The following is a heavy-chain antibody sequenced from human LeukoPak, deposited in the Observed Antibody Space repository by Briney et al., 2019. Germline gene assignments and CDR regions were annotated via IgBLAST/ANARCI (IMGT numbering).Heavy chain of an antibody. D-gene: IGHD6-25*01. J-gene: IGHJ4*02. V-gene: IGHV3-53*01. CDR1: GFTVSTTY. Sequence: PGGSLRLSCAVSGFTVSTTYMAWVRQAPEKGLEWVSVIYSGTNTYYADSVKGRFIISRDNPKNMLYLQMNSLRAEDTAVYYCARVASGTLDYWGQGTLVTVSS. CDR2: IYSGTNT. CDR3: ARVASGTLDY.